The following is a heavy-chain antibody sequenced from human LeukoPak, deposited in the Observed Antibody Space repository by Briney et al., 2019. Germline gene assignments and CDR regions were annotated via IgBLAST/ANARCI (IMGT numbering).Heavy chain of an antibody. CDR3: ARDLSGWAYFDY. D-gene: IGHD6-19*01. V-gene: IGHV4-59*01. J-gene: IGHJ4*02. Sequence: SETLSLTCTVSGGSISSYYWSWIRQPPGKGLEWIGYIYYSVSTNYNPSLKSRVTISVDTSKNQFTLKLSSVTAADTAVYYCARDLSGWAYFDYWGQGTLVTVSS. CDR2: IYYSVST. CDR1: GGSISSYY.